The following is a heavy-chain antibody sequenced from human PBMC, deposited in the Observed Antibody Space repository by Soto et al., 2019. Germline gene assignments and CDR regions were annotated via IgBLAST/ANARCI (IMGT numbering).Heavy chain of an antibody. D-gene: IGHD6-19*01. J-gene: IGHJ4*02. CDR3: ARSYSSGFLFDY. CDR1: GGSISSSNW. CDR2: IYHSGST. V-gene: IGHV4-4*02. Sequence: SETLSLTCAVSGGSISSSNWWSWVRQPPGKGLEWIGEIYHSGSTNYNPSLKSRVTISVDKSKNQLSLKLSSVTAADTAVYYCARSYSSGFLFDYWGQGTLVTVSS.